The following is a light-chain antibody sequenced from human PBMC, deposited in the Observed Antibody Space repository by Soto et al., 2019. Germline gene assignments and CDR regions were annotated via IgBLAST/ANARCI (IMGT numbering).Light chain of an antibody. CDR1: HTVRTNY. CDR2: VAS. V-gene: IGKV3-20*01. Sequence: EIVLTQSPGTLSLSPGERATLSCRASHTVRTNYVAWFQHKPGQAPRLLIYVASSRATVIPDRFSGSGSGTDFTLTINRLEPEDFSVYFCQQYRDSSHTFGGGTKVEIK. CDR3: QQYRDSSHT. J-gene: IGKJ4*01.